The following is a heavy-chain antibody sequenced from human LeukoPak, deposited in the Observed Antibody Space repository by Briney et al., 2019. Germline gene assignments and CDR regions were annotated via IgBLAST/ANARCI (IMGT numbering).Heavy chain of an antibody. D-gene: IGHD6-13*01. CDR1: GGSISSGGYY. Sequence: PSQTLSLTCAVSGGSISSGGYYWSWIRQPPGKGLEWIGYIYYSGSTNYNPSLKSRVTISVDTSKNQFSLKLSSVTAADTAVYYCAREAPIAAAGPDAFDIWGQGTMVTVSS. CDR2: IYYSGST. J-gene: IGHJ3*02. CDR3: AREAPIAAAGPDAFDI. V-gene: IGHV4-61*08.